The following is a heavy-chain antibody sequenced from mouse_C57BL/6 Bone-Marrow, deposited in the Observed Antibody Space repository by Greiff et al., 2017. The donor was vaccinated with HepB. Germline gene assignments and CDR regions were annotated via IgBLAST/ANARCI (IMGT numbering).Heavy chain of an antibody. D-gene: IGHD1-1*01. J-gene: IGHJ3*01. Sequence: QVQLQQPGAELVRPGTSVKLSCKASGYTFTSYWMHWVKQRPGQGLEWIGVIDPSDSYTNYNQKFKGKATLTVDTSSSTAYMQLSSLTSEDSAVYYCARSLPYYYWGQGTLVTVSA. CDR1: GYTFTSYW. CDR3: ARSLPYYY. V-gene: IGHV1-59*01. CDR2: IDPSDSYT.